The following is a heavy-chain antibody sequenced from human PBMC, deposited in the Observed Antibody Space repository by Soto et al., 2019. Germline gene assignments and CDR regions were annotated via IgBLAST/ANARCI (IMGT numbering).Heavy chain of an antibody. J-gene: IGHJ4*02. V-gene: IGHV3-15*07. CDR2: IKSKTDGGTT. CDR3: TTDFTVTTQASVDY. CDR1: GFTFSNAW. Sequence: GESLKISCAASGFTFSNAWMNWVRQAPGKGLEWVGRIKSKTDGGTTDYAAPVKGRFTISRDDSKNTLYLQMNSLKTEDTAVYYCTTDFTVTTQASVDYWGQGTLVTVSS. D-gene: IGHD4-17*01.